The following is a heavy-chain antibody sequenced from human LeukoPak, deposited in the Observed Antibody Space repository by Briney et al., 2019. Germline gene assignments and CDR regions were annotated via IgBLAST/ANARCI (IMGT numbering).Heavy chain of an antibody. J-gene: IGHJ4*02. CDR2: IIPILGIA. D-gene: IGHD1-26*01. V-gene: IGHV1-69*04. CDR3: ARGEAEVGANDY. Sequence: SVKVSCKASGGTFSSYAISWGRQAPGQGLEWMGRIIPILGIANYAQKFQGRVTITADKSTSTAYMELSSLRSEDTAVYYCARGEAEVGANDYWGQGTLVTVSS. CDR1: GGTFSSYA.